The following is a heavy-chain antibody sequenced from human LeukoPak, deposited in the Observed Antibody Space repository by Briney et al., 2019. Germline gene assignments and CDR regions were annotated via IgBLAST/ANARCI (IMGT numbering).Heavy chain of an antibody. J-gene: IGHJ4*02. CDR1: GGSISSGGYY. CDR3: ARGPLAGGDQDY. V-gene: IGHV4-31*03. D-gene: IGHD6-19*01. CDR2: IYYSGST. Sequence: SQTLSLTCTVSGGSISSGGYYWSWIRQHPGKGLEWIGYIYYSGSTYYNPSLKSRVTISVDTSKNQFSLKLSSVTAADTAVYYCARGPLAGGDQDYWGQGTLVTVSS.